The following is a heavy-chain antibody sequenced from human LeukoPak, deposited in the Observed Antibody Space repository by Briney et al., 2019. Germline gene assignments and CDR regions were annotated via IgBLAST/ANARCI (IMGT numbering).Heavy chain of an antibody. V-gene: IGHV4-34*01. CDR1: GGSFSGYY. CDR3: ARGRYYGSSYYYYMDV. J-gene: IGHJ6*03. D-gene: IGHD3-10*01. Sequence: SETLSLTCAVYGGSFSGYYWSWIRQPPGKGLEWIGEINHSGSTNYNPSLKSRVTISVDTSKNQFSLKLGSVTAADTAVYYCARGRYYGSSYYYYMDVWGKGTTVTVSS. CDR2: INHSGST.